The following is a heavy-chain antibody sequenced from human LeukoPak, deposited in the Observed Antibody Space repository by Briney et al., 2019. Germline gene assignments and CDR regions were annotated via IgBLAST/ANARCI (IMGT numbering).Heavy chain of an antibody. Sequence: GGSLRLSCAASGFTFSSYTMNWARQAPGEGLEWVSSISTSRTYIYYADSMKGRFTVSRDNDKKSLYLQMSSLRAEDTAVYYCARAKTSGSYLYDYWGQAALVTVPS. J-gene: IGHJ4*02. CDR2: ISTSRTYI. V-gene: IGHV3-21*01. CDR3: ARAKTSGSYLYDY. CDR1: GFTFSSYT. D-gene: IGHD1-26*01.